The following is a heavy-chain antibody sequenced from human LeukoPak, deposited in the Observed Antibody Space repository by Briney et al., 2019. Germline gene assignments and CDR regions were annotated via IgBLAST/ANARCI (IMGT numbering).Heavy chain of an antibody. V-gene: IGHV3-48*03. J-gene: IGHJ6*03. CDR1: GFTFSSYE. D-gene: IGHD6-19*01. Sequence: GGSLRLSCAASGFTFSSYEMNWVRQAPGKGLEWVSYISSSGSTIYYADSVKGRFTISRDNAKNSLYLQMNSLRAEDTAVYYCASLGSGWYYMDVWGKGTTVTISS. CDR3: ASLGSGWYYMDV. CDR2: ISSSGSTI.